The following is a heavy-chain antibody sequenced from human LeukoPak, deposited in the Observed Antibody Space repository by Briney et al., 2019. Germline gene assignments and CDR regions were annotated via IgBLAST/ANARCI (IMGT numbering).Heavy chain of an antibody. CDR2: INAGNGNT. CDR1: GYTFTSYA. Sequence: ASVKVSCKASGYTFTSYAMHWVRQVPGQRLEWMGWINAGNGNTKYSQKFQGRVTITRDTSASTAYMELSSLRSEDTAVYYCAREGLRHMKYSSSWYANRWGQGTLVTVSS. V-gene: IGHV1-3*01. D-gene: IGHD6-13*01. J-gene: IGHJ4*02. CDR3: AREGLRHMKYSSSWYANR.